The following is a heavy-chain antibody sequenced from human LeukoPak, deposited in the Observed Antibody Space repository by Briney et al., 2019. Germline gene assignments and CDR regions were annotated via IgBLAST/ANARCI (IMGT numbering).Heavy chain of an antibody. CDR1: SGSISRSNSY. D-gene: IGHD5-12*01. J-gene: IGHJ4*02. V-gene: IGHV4-39*07. CDR2: IYFSGST. CDR3: ARDSNRGYDRFDY. Sequence: SETLSLTCTVSSGSISRSNSYWGWIRQPPGKGLEWIGSIYFSGSTYYNPSLKGRVTISVDTSKNQFSLKLNSVTAADTAVCYCARDSNRGYDRFDYWGQGTLVTVSS.